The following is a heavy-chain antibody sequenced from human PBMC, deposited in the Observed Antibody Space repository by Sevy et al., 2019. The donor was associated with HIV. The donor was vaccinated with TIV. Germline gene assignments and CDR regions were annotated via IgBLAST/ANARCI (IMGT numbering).Heavy chain of an antibody. CDR1: GGSISSYY. Sequence: SETLSLTCTVSGGSISSYYWSWIRQPPGKGLEWIGYIYYSGSTNYNPSLKSRVTISVDTSKNQFSLKLSSVTAADTAVYYCARDQKSGDFWSGYYFDHDAFDIWGQGTMVTVSS. J-gene: IGHJ3*02. CDR3: ARDQKSGDFWSGYYFDHDAFDI. CDR2: IYYSGST. D-gene: IGHD3-3*01. V-gene: IGHV4-59*13.